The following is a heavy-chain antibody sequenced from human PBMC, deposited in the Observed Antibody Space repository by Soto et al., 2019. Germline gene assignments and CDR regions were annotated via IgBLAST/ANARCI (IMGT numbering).Heavy chain of an antibody. D-gene: IGHD6-13*01. CDR1: GFTFSSYG. CDR2: ICYDGSNK. V-gene: IGHV3-33*01. Sequence: GGSLRLSCAASGFTFSSYGMHWVRQAPGKGLEWVAVICYDGSNKYYADSVKGRFTISRDNSKNTLYLQMNSLRAEDTAVYYCARDTSYSSSWYNEDKALYYFDYWGQGTLVTVSS. J-gene: IGHJ4*02. CDR3: ARDTSYSSSWYNEDKALYYFDY.